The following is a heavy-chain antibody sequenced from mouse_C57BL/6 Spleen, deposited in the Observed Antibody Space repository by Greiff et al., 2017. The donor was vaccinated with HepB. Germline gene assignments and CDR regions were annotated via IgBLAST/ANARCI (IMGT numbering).Heavy chain of an antibody. D-gene: IGHD1-1*01. J-gene: IGHJ4*01. V-gene: IGHV1-72*01. CDR2: IDPNSGGT. Sequence: QVQLKQPGAELVKPGASVKLSCKASGYTFTSYWMHWVKQRPGRGLEWIGRIDPNSGGTKYNEKFKSKATLTVDKPSSTAYMQLSSLTSEDSAVYYCARWHYGAPYAMDYWGQGTSVTVSS. CDR1: GYTFTSYW. CDR3: ARWHYGAPYAMDY.